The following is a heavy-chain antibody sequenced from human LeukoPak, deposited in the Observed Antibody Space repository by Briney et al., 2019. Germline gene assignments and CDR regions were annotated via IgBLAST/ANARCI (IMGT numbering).Heavy chain of an antibody. V-gene: IGHV4-30-2*01. Sequence: PSQTLSLTCTVSGGSISSGGYYWSWIRQPPGKGLEWIGEINHSGSTNYNPSLKSRVTISVDTSKNQFSLKLSSVTAADTAVYYCASLSDYDYYDSSGYYPFFDYWGQGTLVTVSS. J-gene: IGHJ4*02. D-gene: IGHD3-22*01. CDR3: ASLSDYDYYDSSGYYPFFDY. CDR1: GGSISSGGYY. CDR2: INHSGST.